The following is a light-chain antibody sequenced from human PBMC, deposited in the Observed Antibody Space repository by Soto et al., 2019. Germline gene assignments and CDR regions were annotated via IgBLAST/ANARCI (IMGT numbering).Light chain of an antibody. V-gene: IGKV3-15*01. J-gene: IGKJ2*01. CDR3: QQYNNWPPYT. CDR2: GAS. CDR1: ESVSRN. Sequence: ERVMTQSPATLSVSPGERATLSCRASESVSRNLAWYQQKPGQAPRLLIYGASTRATGIPARFSGSGSGTDFNLTINSLQSEDSAVYYCQQYNNWPPYTFGQGTKLEIK.